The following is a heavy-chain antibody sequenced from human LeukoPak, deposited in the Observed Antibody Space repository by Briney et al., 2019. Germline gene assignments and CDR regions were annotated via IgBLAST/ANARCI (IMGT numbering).Heavy chain of an antibody. Sequence: ASVKVSCKVSGYTLTELSMHWVRQAPGKGLEWMGGFDPEDGETIYAQKFQGRVTMTKDTSTDTAYMELSSLRSEDTAVYYCATDINRDYYDSSGYSNAFDIWGQGTMVTVSS. CDR2: FDPEDGET. D-gene: IGHD3-22*01. CDR3: ATDINRDYYDSSGYSNAFDI. J-gene: IGHJ3*02. CDR1: GYTLTELS. V-gene: IGHV1-24*01.